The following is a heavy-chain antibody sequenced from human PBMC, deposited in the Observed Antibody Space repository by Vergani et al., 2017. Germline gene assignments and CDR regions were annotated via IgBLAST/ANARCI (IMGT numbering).Heavy chain of an antibody. V-gene: IGHV4-39*01. CDR1: GGSISSSSYY. D-gene: IGHD2-2*01. CDR2: IYYSGST. CDR3: ARHQVVVPAAYYYYYMDV. J-gene: IGHJ6*03. Sequence: QLQLQESGPGLVKPSETLFLTCTVSGGSISSSSYYWGWIRQPPGKGLEWIGSIYYSGSTYYNPSLKSRVTISVDTSKNQFSLKLSSVTAADTAVYYCARHQVVVPAAYYYYYMDVWGKGTTVTVSS.